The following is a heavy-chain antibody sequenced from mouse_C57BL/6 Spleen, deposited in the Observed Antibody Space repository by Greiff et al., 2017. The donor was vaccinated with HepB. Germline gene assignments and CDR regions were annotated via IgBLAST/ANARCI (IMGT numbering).Heavy chain of an antibody. V-gene: IGHV5-17*01. Sequence: EVQVVESGGGLVKPGGSLKLSCAASGFTFSDYGMHWVRQAPEKGLEWVAYISSGSSTIYYADTVKGRFTISRDNAKNTLFLQMTSLRSEDTAMYYCAREGNYYGSSYVYFDYWGQGTTLTVSS. CDR3: AREGNYYGSSYVYFDY. D-gene: IGHD1-1*01. CDR2: ISSGSSTI. CDR1: GFTFSDYG. J-gene: IGHJ2*01.